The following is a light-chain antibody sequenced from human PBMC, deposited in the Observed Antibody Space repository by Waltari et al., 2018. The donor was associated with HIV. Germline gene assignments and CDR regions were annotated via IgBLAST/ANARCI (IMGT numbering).Light chain of an antibody. V-gene: IGKV1-33*01. Sequence: DIQMTQSPSSLPASIGDRVTITCQATQNIKGKLNWFQQKSGRAPKLLIYAGANLETGVPPRFSGGGSSTDYTLTITNLQPDDTGTYYCLQYDNLPYTFGQGTTLEI. CDR1: QNIKGK. J-gene: IGKJ2*01. CDR3: LQYDNLPYT. CDR2: AGA.